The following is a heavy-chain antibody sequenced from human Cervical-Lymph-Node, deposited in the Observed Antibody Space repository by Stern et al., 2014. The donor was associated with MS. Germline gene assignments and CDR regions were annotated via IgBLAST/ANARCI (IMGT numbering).Heavy chain of an antibody. CDR2: ILPILGTA. CDR1: GGTFSSYV. V-gene: IGHV1-69*06. J-gene: IGHJ4*02. CDR3: ARVPSPIYDYVWGSYRYPYFDY. D-gene: IGHD3-16*02. Sequence: QGQLVESGAEVKKPGSSVKVSCKASGGTFSSYVISWVRQAPGQGLEWMGGILPILGTAYYAQKFQGRVTITADKSTSSAYMELSSLRSEDTAFYYCARVPSPIYDYVWGSYRYPYFDYWGQGTLVTVSS.